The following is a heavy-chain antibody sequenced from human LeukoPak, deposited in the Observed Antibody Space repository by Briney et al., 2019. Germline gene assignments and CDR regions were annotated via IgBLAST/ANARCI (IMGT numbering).Heavy chain of an antibody. V-gene: IGHV4-59*08. J-gene: IGHJ4*02. Sequence: SETLSLTCTVSGASISDYYWSWIRQPPGKGLEWIGYIYYTGIANYNPSLKSRLTISVYTSKRKLSLRLSSVTAADTAVYYCLTVDTSMGVDYWGQGTLVTVSS. CDR3: LTVDTSMGVDY. CDR2: IYYTGIA. CDR1: GASISDYY. D-gene: IGHD5-18*01.